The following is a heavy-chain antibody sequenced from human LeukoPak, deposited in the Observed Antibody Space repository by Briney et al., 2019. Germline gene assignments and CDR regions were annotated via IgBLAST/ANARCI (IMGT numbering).Heavy chain of an antibody. D-gene: IGHD6-13*01. V-gene: IGHV3-30*18. J-gene: IGHJ4*02. CDR1: GFTFTTYG. Sequence: GGSLRLSCAASGFTFTTYGLHWVRQAPGKGLEWVAAIASNGGREYYADSVKGRFTISRDNSKNTLFPQMNSLRPDDTAVYYCAKRGHYSINWYHYFDYWGQGTLVTVSS. CDR3: AKRGHYSINWYHYFDY. CDR2: IASNGGRE.